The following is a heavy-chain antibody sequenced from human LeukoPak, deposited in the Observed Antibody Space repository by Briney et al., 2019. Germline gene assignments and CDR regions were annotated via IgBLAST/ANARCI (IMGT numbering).Heavy chain of an antibody. CDR3: ARVEYSSPDY. CDR1: GFTFSSYG. Sequence: GGSLRLSCAASGFTFSSYGMHWVRQAPGKGLEWVAVIWYDGSNKYYADSVKGRFTISRDNSKNTLYLQMNSLRAEDTAVYCCARVEYSSPDYWGQGTLVTVSS. CDR2: IWYDGSNK. D-gene: IGHD6-6*01. V-gene: IGHV3-33*01. J-gene: IGHJ4*02.